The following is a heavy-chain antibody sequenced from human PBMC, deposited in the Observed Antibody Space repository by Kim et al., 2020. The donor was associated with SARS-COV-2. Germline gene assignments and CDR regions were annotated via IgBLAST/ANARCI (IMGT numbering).Heavy chain of an antibody. CDR3: AREKRRWLSTPGVYYYYGMDV. CDR1: GFTFSSYS. D-gene: IGHD2-21*01. Sequence: GGSLRLSCAASGFTFSSYSMNWVRQAPGKGLEWVSSISSSSSYIYYADSVKGRFTISRDNAKNSLYLQMNSLRAEDTAVYYCAREKRRWLSTPGVYYYYGMDVWGQGTTVTVSS. V-gene: IGHV3-21*01. CDR2: ISSSSSYI. J-gene: IGHJ6*02.